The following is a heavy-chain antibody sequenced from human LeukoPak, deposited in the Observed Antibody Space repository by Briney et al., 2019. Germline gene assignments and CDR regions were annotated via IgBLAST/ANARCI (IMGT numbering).Heavy chain of an antibody. CDR1: GYTFTSYA. V-gene: IGHV7-4-1*02. J-gene: IGHJ4*02. CDR2: INTNTGNP. CDR3: ARDGPDYGDQSFDY. Sequence: ASVKVSCKASGYTFTSYAMNWVRQAPGQGLEWMGWINTNTGNPTYAQGFTGRFVFSLDTSVSTSYLQISSLKAEDTAVYYCARDGPDYGDQSFDYWGQGTLVTVSS. D-gene: IGHD4-17*01.